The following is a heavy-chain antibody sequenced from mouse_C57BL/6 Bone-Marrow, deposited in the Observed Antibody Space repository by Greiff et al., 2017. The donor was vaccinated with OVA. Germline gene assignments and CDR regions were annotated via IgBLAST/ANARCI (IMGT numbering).Heavy chain of an antibody. V-gene: IGHV1-54*01. J-gene: IGHJ4*01. CDR3: ARKDDGYSLYAMDY. CDR2: INPGSGGT. CDR1: GYAFTNYL. D-gene: IGHD2-3*01. Sequence: VKLMESGAELVRPGTSVKVSCKASGYAFTNYLIEWVKQRPGQGLEWIGVINPGSGGTNYNEKFKGKATLTADKSSSTAYMQLSSLTSEDSAVYFCARKDDGYSLYAMDYWGQGTSVTVSS.